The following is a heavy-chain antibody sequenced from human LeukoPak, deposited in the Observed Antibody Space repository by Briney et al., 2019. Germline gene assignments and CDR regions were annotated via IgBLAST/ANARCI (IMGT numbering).Heavy chain of an antibody. CDR1: GGSFSGYY. CDR3: ARAFSGRITIFGAVRKSPYYFDY. Sequence: PSETLSLTCAVYGGSFSGYYWSWIRQPPGKGLEWIGEINHSGSTNYNPSLKSRVTISVDTSKNQFSLKLSSVTAADTAVYYCARAFSGRITIFGAVRKSPYYFDYWGQGTLVTVSS. D-gene: IGHD3-3*01. J-gene: IGHJ4*02. CDR2: INHSGST. V-gene: IGHV4-34*01.